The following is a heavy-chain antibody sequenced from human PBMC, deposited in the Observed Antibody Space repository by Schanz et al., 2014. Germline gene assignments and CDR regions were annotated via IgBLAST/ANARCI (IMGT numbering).Heavy chain of an antibody. Sequence: QVRLVQSGAELKMPGAPVKVSCETSGYTFTNYGVSWVRQAPGQGLEWVAWISPYNGNTAYAQNLKGRVRMTTDTSTATASMELRSLTSDDTAVYYCARDRVYRFLKGENRFYFDYWGQGTLVIVSS. D-gene: IGHD3-3*01. CDR2: ISPYNGNT. CDR1: GYTFTNYG. V-gene: IGHV1-18*01. CDR3: ARDRVYRFLKGENRFYFDY. J-gene: IGHJ4*02.